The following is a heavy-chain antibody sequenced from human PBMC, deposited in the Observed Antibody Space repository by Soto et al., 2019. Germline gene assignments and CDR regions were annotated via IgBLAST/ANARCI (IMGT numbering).Heavy chain of an antibody. CDR3: ARSRTEITIFGVVGQEPYYYGMDV. CDR1: GGTFSSYA. CDR2: IIPIFGTA. D-gene: IGHD3-3*01. V-gene: IGHV1-69*13. J-gene: IGHJ6*02. Sequence: SVKVSCKASGGTFSSYAISWVRQAPGQGLEWMGGIIPIFGTANYAQKFQGRVTITADESTSTAYMELSSLRSEDTAVYYCARSRTEITIFGVVGQEPYYYGMDVWGQGTTVTVSS.